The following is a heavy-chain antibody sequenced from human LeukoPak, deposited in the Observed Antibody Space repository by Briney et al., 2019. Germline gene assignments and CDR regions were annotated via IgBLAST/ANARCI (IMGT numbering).Heavy chain of an antibody. V-gene: IGHV3-30-3*01. CDR1: GFTFSSYA. CDR2: ISYDGSNK. D-gene: IGHD4-17*01. CDR3: ARDSGNYGDSGVGD. Sequence: PGGPLRLSCAASGFTFSSYAMHWVRQAPGKGLEWVAVISYDGSNKYYADSVKGRFTISRDNSKNTLYLQMNSLRAEDTAVYYCARDSGNYGDSGVGDWGQGTLVTVSS. J-gene: IGHJ4*02.